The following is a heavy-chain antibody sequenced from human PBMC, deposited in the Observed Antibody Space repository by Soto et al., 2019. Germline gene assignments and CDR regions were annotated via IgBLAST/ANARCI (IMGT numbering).Heavy chain of an antibody. CDR2: INSDGGST. V-gene: IGHV3-74*01. CDR3: ARDQAPYYDILTMYAFNI. CDR1: GFTFSSYW. D-gene: IGHD3-9*01. J-gene: IGHJ3*02. Sequence: GGSLRLSCAASGFTFSSYWMHWVRQAPGKGLVWVSRINSDGGSTSYADSVKGRFTISRDNAKNTLYLQMNSLRAEDTAVYYCARDQAPYYDILTMYAFNIWGQGTMVTVSS.